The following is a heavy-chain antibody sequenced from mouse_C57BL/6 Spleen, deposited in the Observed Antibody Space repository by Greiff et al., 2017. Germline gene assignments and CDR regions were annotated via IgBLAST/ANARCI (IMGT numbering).Heavy chain of an antibody. V-gene: IGHV5-9*01. CDR3: ARHGNYWYFDV. D-gene: IGHD2-1*01. CDR2: ISGGGGNT. CDR1: GFTFSSYT. J-gene: IGHJ1*03. Sequence: EVKVVESGGGLVKPGGSLKLSCAASGFTFSSYTMSWVRQTPEKRLEWVATISGGGGNTYYPDSVKGRFTISRDNAKNTLYLQMSSLRSEDTALYYCARHGNYWYFDVWGTGTTVTVSS.